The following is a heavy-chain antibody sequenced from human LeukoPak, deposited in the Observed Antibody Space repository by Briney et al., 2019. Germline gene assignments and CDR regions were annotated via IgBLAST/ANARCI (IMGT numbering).Heavy chain of an antibody. CDR1: GGYISSYY. D-gene: IGHD1-26*01. V-gene: IGHV4-4*07. CDR3: ARSGTVGAMPV. CDR2: IYSSGST. J-gene: IGHJ4*02. Sequence: PSETLSLTCTVSGGYISSYYWTWIRQPAGKGLEWIGRIYSSGSTNYNPSLKSRVTMSVDTSKNQFSLKLSSVTAADTAVYYCARSGTVGAMPVWGQGTLVTVSS.